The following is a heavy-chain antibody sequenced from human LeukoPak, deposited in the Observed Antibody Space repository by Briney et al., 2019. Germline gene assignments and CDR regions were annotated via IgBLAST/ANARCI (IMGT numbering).Heavy chain of an antibody. CDR1: GFTFSTYW. D-gene: IGHD2-2*01. V-gene: IGHV3-7*01. CDR2: IRQDGSDK. J-gene: IGHJ4*02. Sequence: GGSLRLSCAASGFTFSTYWMSSVRQAPGKGLERVANIRQDGSDKYYVDSVKSRFTISRDNAKNSLYLQMNSLRAEDTAVYYCARDGGSAMPFDYWGQGTLVTVSS. CDR3: ARDGGSAMPFDY.